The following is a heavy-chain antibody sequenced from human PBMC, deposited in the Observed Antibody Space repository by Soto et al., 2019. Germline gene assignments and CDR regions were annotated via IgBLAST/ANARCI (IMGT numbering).Heavy chain of an antibody. CDR2: ISYDGSNK. D-gene: IGHD3-22*01. CDR1: GFTFSSYA. CDR3: AKHPYYYDSSGYLDY. V-gene: IGHV3-30-3*02. J-gene: IGHJ4*02. Sequence: PGGSLRLSCAASGFTFSSYAMHWVRQAPGKGLEWVAVISYDGSNKYYADSVKGRFTISRDNSKNTLYLQMNSLRAEDTAVYYCAKHPYYYDSSGYLDYWGQGTLVTVSS.